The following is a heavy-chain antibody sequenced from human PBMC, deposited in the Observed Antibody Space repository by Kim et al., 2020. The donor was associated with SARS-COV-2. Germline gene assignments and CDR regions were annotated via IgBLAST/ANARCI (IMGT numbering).Heavy chain of an antibody. V-gene: IGHV1-46*01. CDR2: INPSGGST. D-gene: IGHD2-2*01. CDR3: ARGAIVVVTAAIYYYYGMDV. J-gene: IGHJ6*02. Sequence: ASVKVSCKASGYTFTSYYMHWVRQAPGQGLEWMGIINPSGGSTSYAQKFQGRVTMTRDTSTSTVYMELSSLRSEDTAVYYCARGAIVVVTAAIYYYYGMDVWGQGTTVTVSS. CDR1: GYTFTSYY.